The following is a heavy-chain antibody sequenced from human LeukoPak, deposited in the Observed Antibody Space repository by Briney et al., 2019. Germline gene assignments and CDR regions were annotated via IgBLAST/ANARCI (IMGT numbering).Heavy chain of an antibody. CDR1: GFSFSDHY. J-gene: IGHJ4*02. Sequence: PGGSLRLSCAVAGFSFSDHYMEWVRQAPGQGLEWVARIRNRANGYTTEYAASVKGRFTVSRDDSRNSPYLQMNSLRAEDTAVYYCAREKEEYSPFDYWGQGTLVTVSS. CDR3: AREKEEYSPFDY. V-gene: IGHV3-72*01. CDR2: IRNRANGYTT. D-gene: IGHD5-18*01.